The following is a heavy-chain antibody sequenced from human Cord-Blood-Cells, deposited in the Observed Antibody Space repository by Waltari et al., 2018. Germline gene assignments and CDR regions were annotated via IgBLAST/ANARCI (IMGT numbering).Heavy chain of an antibody. CDR1: GYSISSGYY. V-gene: IGHV4-38-2*02. Sequence: QVPLQESGPGLVKPSETLSLTCAVSGYSISSGYYWGWIRQPPGKGLEWIGSIYHSGSTYYNPSLKSRVTISVDTSKNQFSLKLSSVTAADTAVYYCAREELNYGDFDPWGQGTLVTVSS. CDR2: IYHSGST. CDR3: AREELNYGDFDP. D-gene: IGHD4-17*01. J-gene: IGHJ5*02.